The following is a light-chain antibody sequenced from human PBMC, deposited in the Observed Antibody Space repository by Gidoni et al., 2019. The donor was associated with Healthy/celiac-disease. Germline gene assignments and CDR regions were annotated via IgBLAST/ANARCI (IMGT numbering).Light chain of an antibody. CDR3: QQSYNTPWT. Sequence: IQVTQSPSSLSASVGDRVTITCRASQSISSYLNWYQQKPGEAPKLLLYAASSLQSGVPSRFSGSGSGTDFTLTISSLQPEDFATYYCQQSYNTPWTFGQGTKLEIK. CDR1: QSISSY. J-gene: IGKJ1*01. V-gene: IGKV1-39*01. CDR2: AAS.